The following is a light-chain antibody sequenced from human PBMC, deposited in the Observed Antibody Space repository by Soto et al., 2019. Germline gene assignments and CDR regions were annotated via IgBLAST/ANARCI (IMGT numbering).Light chain of an antibody. CDR1: QSVSSSY. Sequence: EIVLTQSPGTLSLSPGERATLSCRASQSVSSSYLAWYQQKPGQAPRLLIYGASSRATGIPDRFSGSGSGTDFTLTISRLEPDDFAVYYCQQYGSSPLYTFGQWTKLEIK. J-gene: IGKJ2*01. CDR2: GAS. CDR3: QQYGSSPLYT. V-gene: IGKV3-20*01.